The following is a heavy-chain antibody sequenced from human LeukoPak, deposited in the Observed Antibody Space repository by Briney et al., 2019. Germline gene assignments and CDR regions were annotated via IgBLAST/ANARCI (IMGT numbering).Heavy chain of an antibody. CDR2: INQDGSER. D-gene: IGHD1-26*01. J-gene: IGHJ4*02. V-gene: IGHV3-7*03. CDR1: GFTFSNAW. Sequence: GGPLRLSCAASGFTFSNAWMSWVRQAPGKGLEWVANINQDGSERHYVDSVKGRFTISRDNAKNSLYLEMNSLRAEDTAVYYCARDEYSGSYVYWGQGTLVTVSS. CDR3: ARDEYSGSYVY.